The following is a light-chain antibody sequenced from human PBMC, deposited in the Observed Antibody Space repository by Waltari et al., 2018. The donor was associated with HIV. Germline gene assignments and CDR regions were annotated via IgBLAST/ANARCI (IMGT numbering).Light chain of an antibody. J-gene: IGLJ3*02. CDR1: SSDIGGTHY. Sequence: QSALPQPPSASGSPGPPVTISCTGTSSDIGGTHYVPWYQPHPGKAPKLISYDVNKRPAGVPARFFGSKSGNTASLTVSGLQAEDEADYYCSSYPGSDAWVFGGGTKLTVL. CDR2: DVN. V-gene: IGLV2-8*01. CDR3: SSYPGSDAWV.